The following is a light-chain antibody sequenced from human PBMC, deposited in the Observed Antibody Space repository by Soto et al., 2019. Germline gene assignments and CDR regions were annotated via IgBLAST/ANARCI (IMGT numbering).Light chain of an antibody. J-gene: IGKJ5*01. CDR1: QDIGNH. V-gene: IGKV1-17*03. CDR2: AAS. CDR3: LQHDSFPPT. Sequence: DIQMTQSPSAMSASVGDRVTISCRASQDIGNHLAWFQQKPGKVPQRPIYAASSLQTGVPSRFSGSGSGTDFTLTINSLQPEDFATYYCLQHDSFPPTFGQGTRLRL.